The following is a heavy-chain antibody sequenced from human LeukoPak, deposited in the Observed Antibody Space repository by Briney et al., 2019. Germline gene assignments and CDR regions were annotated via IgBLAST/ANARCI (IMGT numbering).Heavy chain of an antibody. CDR3: ARVQQMTPFSPPNWLDP. V-gene: IGHV4-31*03. CDR2: IYYSGST. Sequence: PSQTLSLTCTVSGGSISSGGYYWSWIRQHPGKGLEWIGYIYYSGSTYYNPSLKSRVTISVDTSKNQFSLKLSSVTAADTAVYYCARVQQMTPFSPPNWLDPWGQGTLVTVSS. CDR1: GGSISSGGYY. J-gene: IGHJ5*02. D-gene: IGHD2/OR15-2a*01.